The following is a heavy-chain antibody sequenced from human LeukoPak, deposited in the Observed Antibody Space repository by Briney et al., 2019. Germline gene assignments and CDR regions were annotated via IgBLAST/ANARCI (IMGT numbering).Heavy chain of an antibody. Sequence: SETLSLTCTVSGGSISSYYWNWIRQPPGKGLEWIGYIYYSGSTNYNPSLKSRVTISVDTSKNQFSLKLSSVTAADTAVYYCAREVWSGYYVSYYFDYWGQGILVTVSS. D-gene: IGHD3-3*01. CDR2: IYYSGST. CDR1: GGSISSYY. V-gene: IGHV4-59*01. CDR3: AREVWSGYYVSYYFDY. J-gene: IGHJ4*02.